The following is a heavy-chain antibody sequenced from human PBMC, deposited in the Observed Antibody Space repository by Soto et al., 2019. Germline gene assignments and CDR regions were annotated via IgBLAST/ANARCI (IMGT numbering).Heavy chain of an antibody. J-gene: IGHJ4*02. D-gene: IGHD5-12*01. CDR1: GFIFSSYS. CDR3: AREVDFGFDY. Sequence: GGSLRLSCVASGFIFSSYSMNWVRQAPGKGLEWISSMSSRSDYIYYADSLKGRFTISRDNAKNSLYLQMNSLRADDTAVYYCAREVDFGFDYWGQGTPVTVSS. CDR2: MSSRSDYI. V-gene: IGHV3-21*01.